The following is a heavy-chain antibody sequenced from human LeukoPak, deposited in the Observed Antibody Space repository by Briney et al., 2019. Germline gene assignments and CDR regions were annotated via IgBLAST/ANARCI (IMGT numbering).Heavy chain of an antibody. D-gene: IGHD3-22*01. CDR1: GGTFSSYA. J-gene: IGHJ4*02. V-gene: IGHV1-69*04. CDR3: ATPGSSDYFDY. CDR2: IIPILGIA. Sequence: SVKVSCKASGGTFSSYAISWVRQAPGQGLEWMGRIIPILGIANYAQKFQGRVTITADKSTSTAYMELSSLRSEDTAVYYCATPGSSDYFDYWGQGTLVTVSS.